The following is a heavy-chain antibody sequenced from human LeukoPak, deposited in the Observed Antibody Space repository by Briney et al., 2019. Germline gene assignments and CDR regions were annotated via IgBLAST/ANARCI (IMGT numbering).Heavy chain of an antibody. D-gene: IGHD3-10*01. Sequence: GGSLRLSCAASGFIFSSYAMHWVRQAPGKGLEWVALIWHDASHKFYTDSVKGRFTISRDNSKNTVFLQMNSLTAEDTAVYYCAGEIFGSGSYPDYWGQGTLVTVSS. CDR1: GFIFSSYA. CDR2: IWHDASHK. V-gene: IGHV3-33*01. J-gene: IGHJ4*02. CDR3: AGEIFGSGSYPDY.